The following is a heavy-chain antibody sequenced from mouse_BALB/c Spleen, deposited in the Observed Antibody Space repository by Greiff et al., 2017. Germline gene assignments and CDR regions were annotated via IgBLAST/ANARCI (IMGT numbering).Heavy chain of an antibody. D-gene: IGHD2-14*01. CDR2: IWRGGST. CDR1: GFSLTSYG. CDR3: AIYYRYDVNCAMDY. Sequence: QVQLQQSGPSLVQPGQSLTITCTASGFSLTSYGVHWVRQSPGKGLEWLGVIWRGGSTDYNEDIMSGLGITKDNTKSQVFFIMNSMQADDTAIFYCAIYYRYDVNCAMDYWGQGTSVTVSS. J-gene: IGHJ4*01. V-gene: IGHV2-5-1*01.